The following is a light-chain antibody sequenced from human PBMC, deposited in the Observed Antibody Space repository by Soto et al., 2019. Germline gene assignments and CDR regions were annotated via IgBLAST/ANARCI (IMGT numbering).Light chain of an antibody. Sequence: EIVMTQYPDTLSVSPGERATLSCRASQSIRGSLAWYQQKPGQAPRLLIYDASTGATGIPDRFSASGSGTEFTLTISSLQSEGFGVYNCQQYNKWPLSFGGGTKVELK. J-gene: IGKJ4*01. V-gene: IGKV3-15*01. CDR2: DAS. CDR3: QQYNKWPLS. CDR1: QSIRGS.